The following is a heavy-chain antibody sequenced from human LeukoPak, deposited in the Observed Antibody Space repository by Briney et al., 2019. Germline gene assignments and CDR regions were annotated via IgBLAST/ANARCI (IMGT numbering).Heavy chain of an antibody. CDR1: GGTFSSYT. V-gene: IGHV1-69*13. CDR3: ARVVSMATTFDY. CDR2: IIPIFGTA. Sequence: ASVKVSCKASGGTFSSYTISWVRQAPGQGLEWMGGIIPIFGTANYAQKFQGRVTITADESTSTAYMELSSLRSEDTAVYYCARVVSMATTFDYWGQGTLVTASS. J-gene: IGHJ4*02. D-gene: IGHD5-24*01.